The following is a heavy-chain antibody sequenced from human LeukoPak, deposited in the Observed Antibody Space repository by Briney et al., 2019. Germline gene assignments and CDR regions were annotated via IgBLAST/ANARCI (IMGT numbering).Heavy chain of an antibody. CDR2: VSDSGDTK. CDR1: GFNFRSLE. J-gene: IGHJ4*02. CDR3: ARAPYYYGSGSQDYFDY. V-gene: IGHV3-48*03. Sequence: GGSLRLSCATSGFNFRSLEMNWVRQAPGKGLEWVSHVSDSGDTKYANSVMGRFTISRDNAKNSLYLQMNNLRAEDTAVYYCARAPYYYGSGSQDYFDYWGQGALVTVSS. D-gene: IGHD3-10*01.